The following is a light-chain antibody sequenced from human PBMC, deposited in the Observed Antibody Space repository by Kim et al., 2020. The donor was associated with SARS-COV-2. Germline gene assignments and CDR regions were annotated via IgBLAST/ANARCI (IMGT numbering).Light chain of an antibody. CDR3: AAWDDSLNGWV. CDR2: SNN. V-gene: IGLV1-44*01. J-gene: IGLJ3*02. CDR1: SSNIGNNT. Sequence: GQRVTISCPGSSSNIGNNTVNWYQQLPGTAPKLLIYSNNQRPSGVPDRFSGSKSGTSASLAISGLQSEDEADYYCAAWDDSLNGWVFGGGTKLTVL.